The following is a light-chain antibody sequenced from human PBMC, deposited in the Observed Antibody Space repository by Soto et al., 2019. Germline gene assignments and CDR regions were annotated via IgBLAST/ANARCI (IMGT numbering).Light chain of an antibody. CDR1: RSDVGSYNL. CDR2: EVS. J-gene: IGLJ1*01. CDR3: CSYAGSSTYV. V-gene: IGLV2-23*02. Sequence: QSVLDQPASVSGSPGQSITISCTGTRSDVGSYNLVSWYQQHPGKAPKLMIYEVSKRPSGVSNRFSGSKSGNTASLTISGLQAEDEADYYCCSYAGSSTYVFGTGTKVTV.